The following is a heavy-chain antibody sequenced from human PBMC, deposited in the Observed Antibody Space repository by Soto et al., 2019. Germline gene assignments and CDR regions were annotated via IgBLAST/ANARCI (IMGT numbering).Heavy chain of an antibody. CDR1: GFTFSSYA. D-gene: IGHD5-12*01. V-gene: IGHV3-23*01. CDR2: ISGSGGST. Sequence: GWSLRLSCAASGFTFSSYAMSWVRQAPGKGLEWVSAISGSGGSTYYADSVKGRFTISRDNSKNTLYLQMNSLRAEDTAVYYCASSEYSGILDYWGQGTLVTVSS. J-gene: IGHJ4*02. CDR3: ASSEYSGILDY.